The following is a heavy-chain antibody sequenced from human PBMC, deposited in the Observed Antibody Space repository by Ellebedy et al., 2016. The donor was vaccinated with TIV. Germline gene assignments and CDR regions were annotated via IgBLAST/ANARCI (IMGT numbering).Heavy chain of an antibody. Sequence: GGSLRLSCAASGFTFSSFAMHWVRQAPGKGLEWLSVISADGVSTYHAGSVKGRFTITRGNSKNTLYLQMSRLSAEDTAVYYCAKGSSSGFTYDRVGFEYWGQGTLVTVSS. CDR3: AKGSSSGFTYDRVGFEY. CDR2: ISADGVST. J-gene: IGHJ4*02. CDR1: GFTFSSFA. D-gene: IGHD1-26*01. V-gene: IGHV3-23*01.